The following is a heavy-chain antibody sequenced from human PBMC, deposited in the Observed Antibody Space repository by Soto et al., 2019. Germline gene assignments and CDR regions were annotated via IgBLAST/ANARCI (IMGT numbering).Heavy chain of an antibody. J-gene: IGHJ4*02. CDR1: GGSISSYY. CDR3: ARVAGYDSSGELDY. CDR2: IYYNGAT. V-gene: IGHV4-39*07. Sequence: PSETLSLTCTVSGGSISSYYWGWIRQPPGQGLQWIATIYYNGATQYNPSLKSRVTISVDTSKNQFSLKLSSVTAADTAVYYCARVAGYDSSGELDYWGQGTLVTVSS. D-gene: IGHD3-22*01.